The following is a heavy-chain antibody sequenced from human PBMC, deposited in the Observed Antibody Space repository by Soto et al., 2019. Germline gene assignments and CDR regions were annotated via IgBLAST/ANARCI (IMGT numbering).Heavy chain of an antibody. D-gene: IGHD2-15*01. CDR2: INHSGST. Sequence: QVQLQQWGAGLLKPSETLSLTCAVYGGSFSGYYWSWIRQPPGKGLEWIGEINHSGSTNYNPSLKSRVTISVDMSKNQFSLKLSSVTAADTAVYYCARAAYCSGGSCFSARSEYFQHWGQGTLVTVSS. CDR1: GGSFSGYY. J-gene: IGHJ1*01. V-gene: IGHV4-34*01. CDR3: ARAAYCSGGSCFSARSEYFQH.